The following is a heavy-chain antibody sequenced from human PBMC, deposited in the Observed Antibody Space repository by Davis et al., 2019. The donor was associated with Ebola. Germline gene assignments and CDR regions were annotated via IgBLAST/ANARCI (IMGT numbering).Heavy chain of an antibody. J-gene: IGHJ4*02. CDR1: AGSFSNYS. CDR2: IIPVFCRP. CDR3: ARDRYSDGSGHFFEQSH. V-gene: IGHV1-69*13. Sequence: SVPVSCKASAGSFSNYSIIWVRQPPPQGLDWMGGIIPVFCRPKYAQKFQGRVTITADESTSTAYMELSSLRFEDTAMYYCARDRYSDGSGHFFEQSHWGQGTRVTVSS. D-gene: IGHD3-22*01.